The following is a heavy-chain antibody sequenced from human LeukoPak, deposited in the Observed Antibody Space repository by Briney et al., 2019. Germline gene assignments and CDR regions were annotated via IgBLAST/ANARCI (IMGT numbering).Heavy chain of an antibody. CDR3: ARHNGRGPDRPRITMVRGVILPLTFDY. J-gene: IGHJ4*02. CDR1: GGSISSSNYF. Sequence: SETLSLTCSVSGGSISSSNYFWGWIRQPPGKGLEWIASIFYSGTTYHNPSLKSRVTISVDTSKNQFSLKLSSVTAPDTAVYYCARHNGRGPDRPRITMVRGVILPLTFDYWGQGTLVTVSS. D-gene: IGHD3-10*01. V-gene: IGHV4-39*01. CDR2: IFYSGTT.